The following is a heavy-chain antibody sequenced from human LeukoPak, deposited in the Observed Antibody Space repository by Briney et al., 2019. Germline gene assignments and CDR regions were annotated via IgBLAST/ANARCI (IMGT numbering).Heavy chain of an antibody. J-gene: IGHJ4*02. CDR2: INPNSGGT. D-gene: IGHD1-26*01. CDR3: ARVISGSYCSDY. Sequence: GASVEVSCKASGYTFTGYYMHWVRQAPGQGLEWMGWINPNSGGTNYAQKFQGRVTMTRDTSISTAYMELSRLRSDDTAVYYCARVISGSYCSDYWGQGTLVTVSS. V-gene: IGHV1-2*02. CDR1: GYTFTGYY.